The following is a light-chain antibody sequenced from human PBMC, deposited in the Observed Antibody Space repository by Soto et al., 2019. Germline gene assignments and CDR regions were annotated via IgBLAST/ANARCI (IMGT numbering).Light chain of an antibody. CDR1: QSINIY. Sequence: IQMTQSPSSLSASVGDSVTVTCRASQSINIYLNWYQQKPGKAPTLLIYGASSLQSGVPSRFTGGGSRTDFTLTISSLHPEDFATYYCQQSYRRPYTFGQGTKLEIK. CDR2: GAS. J-gene: IGKJ2*01. CDR3: QQSYRRPYT. V-gene: IGKV1-39*01.